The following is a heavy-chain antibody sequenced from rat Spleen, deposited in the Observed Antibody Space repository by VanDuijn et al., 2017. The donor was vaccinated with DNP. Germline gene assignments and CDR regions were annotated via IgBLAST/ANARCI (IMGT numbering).Heavy chain of an antibody. Sequence: EVQLVETGGGLVQPGRSLNLSCAASGFTLSDYYMAWVRQAPTEGLECVAYISYHGGNAYYGDSVKGRFTISRDDAKSSLYLQMNSLKSEDTATYYCARGSTSIYWYFDFWGPGTMVTVSS. CDR1: GFTLSDYY. V-gene: IGHV5-20*01. CDR2: ISYHGGNA. CDR3: ARGSTSIYWYFDF. D-gene: IGHD3-1*01. J-gene: IGHJ1*01.